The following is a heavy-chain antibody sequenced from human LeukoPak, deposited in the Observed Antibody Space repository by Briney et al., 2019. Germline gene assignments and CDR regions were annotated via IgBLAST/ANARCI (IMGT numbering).Heavy chain of an antibody. V-gene: IGHV3-53*01. J-gene: IGHJ5*02. CDR2: IYSGGST. CDR1: GFTVSSYY. Sequence: PGGSLRLSCAASGFTVSSYYMSWVRQAPGKGLEWVSVIYSGGSTYYADSVKGRFTISRDNSKNTLYLQVNSLRAEDTAVYYCARDCPDLDTAHARNLPIYNWFDPWGQGTLVTVSS. CDR3: ARDCPDLDTAHARNLPIYNWFDP. D-gene: IGHD5-18*01.